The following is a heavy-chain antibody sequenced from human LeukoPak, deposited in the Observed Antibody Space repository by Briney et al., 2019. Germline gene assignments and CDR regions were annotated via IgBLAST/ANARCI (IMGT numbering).Heavy chain of an antibody. CDR1: GYTFTTSW. J-gene: IGHJ4*02. CDR2: IYPSDSDT. V-gene: IGHV5-51*01. CDR3: ALVFYSHYGLGF. Sequence: GESPKISCKASGYTFTTSWIGWVRQMPGKGLEWMGIIYPSDSDTRYSPSFQGQVTISADKSITTAFLQWSSVKASDTAMYYCALVFYSHYGLGFWGQGTLVTVPS. D-gene: IGHD4-11*01.